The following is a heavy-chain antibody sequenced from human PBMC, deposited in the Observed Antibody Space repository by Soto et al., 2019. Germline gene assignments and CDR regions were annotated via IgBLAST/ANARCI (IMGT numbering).Heavy chain of an antibody. CDR3: ARGGEPLGYYGLDV. V-gene: IGHV4-61*01. CDR1: GSSVRSGNHF. J-gene: IGHJ6*02. D-gene: IGHD3-10*01. CDR2: MYYTGVT. Sequence: PSETLSVTCSVSGSSVRSGNHFWNLILQPPGRGLEWLGYMYYTGVTNYNPSLKSRVSMSVDTSKNQFSLKLTSLTAEDTAVYYCARGGEPLGYYGLDVWGQGTTVTVSS.